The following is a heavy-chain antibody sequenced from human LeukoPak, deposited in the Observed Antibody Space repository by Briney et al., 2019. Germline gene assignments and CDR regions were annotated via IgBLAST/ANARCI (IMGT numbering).Heavy chain of an antibody. CDR1: GYTFTSYG. Sequence: ASVKVSCKASGYTFTSYGISWVRQAPGQGLEWVGWISAYNGNTNYAQKLQGRVTMTTDTSTSTAYMELRSLRSDDTAVYYCARAISYYDSSGYYGPYYYYMDVWGKGTTVTVSS. J-gene: IGHJ6*03. D-gene: IGHD3-22*01. CDR2: ISAYNGNT. CDR3: ARAISYYDSSGYYGPYYYYMDV. V-gene: IGHV1-18*01.